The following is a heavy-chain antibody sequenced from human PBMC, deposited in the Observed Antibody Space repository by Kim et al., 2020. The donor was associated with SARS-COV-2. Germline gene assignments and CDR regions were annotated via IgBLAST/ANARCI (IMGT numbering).Heavy chain of an antibody. D-gene: IGHD2-15*01. V-gene: IGHV4-4*07. CDR2: IYTSGRT. CDR3: SSAVGH. Sequence: SETLSLTCTVSGDSLSSDYLSWNRQPAGKGLEWIWRIYTSGRTNYNPSLQSRVTMSVDMSKNQFSLKLSSITAADTAVYYCSSAVGHWGQGTLVTVSS. J-gene: IGHJ4*02. CDR1: GDSLSSDY.